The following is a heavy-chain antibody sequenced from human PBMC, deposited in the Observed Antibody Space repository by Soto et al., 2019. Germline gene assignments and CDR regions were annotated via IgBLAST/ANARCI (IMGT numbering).Heavy chain of an antibody. CDR2: IVPVLGTS. CDR3: ARDSPGVGYYCGMDV. V-gene: IGHV1-69*01. D-gene: IGHD1-26*01. J-gene: IGHJ6*02. CDR1: GGSFSSYA. Sequence: QGQLEQSGAEVRKPGSSVKVSCKASGGSFSSYAISWVRQAPGQGLEWMGGIVPVLGTSHSAQKFEGRDTFSTDDSTTTAYMELSSLRSEDTAVYYCARDSPGVGYYCGMDVWGQGTTVTVSS.